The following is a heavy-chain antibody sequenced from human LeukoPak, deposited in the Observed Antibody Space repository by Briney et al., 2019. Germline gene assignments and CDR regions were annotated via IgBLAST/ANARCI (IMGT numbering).Heavy chain of an antibody. Sequence: PGGSLRLSCAASGFTFSSYGMNWVRQAPGKGLEWVSSITSGSYKYYADSVKGRFTISRDNAKNSLYLQMNSLRAEDTAVYYCARVLDSGNYYFDYWGQGTLVTVSS. CDR2: ITSGSYK. D-gene: IGHD1-26*01. CDR1: GFTFSSYG. V-gene: IGHV3-21*01. J-gene: IGHJ4*02. CDR3: ARVLDSGNYYFDY.